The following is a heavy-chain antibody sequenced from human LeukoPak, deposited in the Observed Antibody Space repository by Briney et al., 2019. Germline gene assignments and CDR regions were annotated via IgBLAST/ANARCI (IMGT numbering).Heavy chain of an antibody. V-gene: IGHV3-7*01. Sequence: GGPLRLSCAASGFTFRSYWMSWVRQAPGKGLEWVANMKLDGSEEYYVDSVKGRFTISSDNAKNSLYLQMNSLRVDDTAVYYCARWARYCSSGSCYSWFDPWGQGTLVTVSS. D-gene: IGHD2-15*01. CDR3: ARWARYCSSGSCYSWFDP. CDR2: MKLDGSEE. CDR1: GFTFRSYW. J-gene: IGHJ5*02.